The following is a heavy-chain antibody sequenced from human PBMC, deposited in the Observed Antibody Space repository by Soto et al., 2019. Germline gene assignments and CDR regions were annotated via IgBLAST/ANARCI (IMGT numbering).Heavy chain of an antibody. J-gene: IGHJ4*02. CDR2: ITPSFGSP. Sequence: QVQLVQSGAEVRKPGSSVRISCTSSGDTLSYSAIGWLRQALGQGLEWMGRITPSFGSPVYARKFQGRVTNAADHMILTNLSSDDKAMYFCATYFTAVAYFENWGQGTLVTASS. V-gene: IGHV1-69*01. CDR1: GDTLSYSA. CDR3: ATYFTAVAYFEN. D-gene: IGHD5-18*01.